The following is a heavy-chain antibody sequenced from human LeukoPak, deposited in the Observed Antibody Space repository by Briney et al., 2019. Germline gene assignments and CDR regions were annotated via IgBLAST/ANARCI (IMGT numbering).Heavy chain of an antibody. CDR3: ARGGPFTY. CDR2: INHSGST. J-gene: IGHJ4*02. Sequence: SETLSLTCAVYGGSFSGYYWSWIRQPPGKGLEWIGEINHSGSTNYNPSLKSRVAISVDTSKNQFSLKLSSVAAADTAVYYCARGGPFTYWGQGTLVTVSS. CDR1: GGSFSGYY. V-gene: IGHV4-34*01.